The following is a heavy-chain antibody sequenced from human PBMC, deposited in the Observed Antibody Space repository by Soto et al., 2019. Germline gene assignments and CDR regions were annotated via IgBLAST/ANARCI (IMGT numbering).Heavy chain of an antibody. CDR3: ASGYCSSPSCYDNNWSDP. CDR1: GYTFTSYD. V-gene: IGHV1-8*01. CDR2: MNPNSGNT. J-gene: IGHJ5*02. D-gene: IGHD2-2*01. Sequence: ASVKVSCKASGYTFTSYDINWVRQATGQGLEWMGWMNPNSGNTGYAQKFQGRVTMTRNTSISTAYMELSSLRSEDTAVYYCASGYCSSPSCYDNNWSDPWGQGTVVTVSS.